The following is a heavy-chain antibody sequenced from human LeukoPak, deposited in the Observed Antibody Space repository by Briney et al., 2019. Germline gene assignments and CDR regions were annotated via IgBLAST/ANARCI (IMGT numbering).Heavy chain of an antibody. CDR3: AKEDYDGCSY. J-gene: IGHJ4*02. D-gene: IGHD3-22*01. CDR2: ISWNSGSI. V-gene: IGHV3-9*01. Sequence: SGGSLRLSCAVSGFTFDDYAMHWVRQAPGKGLEWVSGISWNSGSIGYADSVKGRFTISRDNAKNSLYLQMNSLRAEDTALYYCAKEDYDGCSYWGQGTLVTVSS. CDR1: GFTFDDYA.